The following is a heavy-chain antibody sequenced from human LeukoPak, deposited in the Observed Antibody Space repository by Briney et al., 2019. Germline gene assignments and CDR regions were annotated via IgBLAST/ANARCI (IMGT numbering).Heavy chain of an antibody. Sequence: SETLSLTCTVSGGSISSYYWSWIRQPPGKGLEWIGYIYYSGSTNYNPPLKSRVTISVDTSKNQFSLKLSSVTAADTAVYYCARVSTIFGVVSRHADYWGQGTLVTVSS. D-gene: IGHD3-3*01. CDR3: ARVSTIFGVVSRHADY. CDR2: IYYSGST. J-gene: IGHJ4*02. V-gene: IGHV4-59*01. CDR1: GGSISSYY.